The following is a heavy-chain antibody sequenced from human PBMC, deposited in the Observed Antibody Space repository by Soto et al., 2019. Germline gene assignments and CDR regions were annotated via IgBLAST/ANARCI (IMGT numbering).Heavy chain of an antibody. CDR1: GGSFSGYY. V-gene: IGHV4-34*01. D-gene: IGHD6-19*01. Sequence: SETLSLTCAVYGGSFSGYYWGWIRQPPGKGLEWIGEINHSGSTNYNPSLKSRVTISVDTSKNQFSLKLSSVTAADTSVYYCARHLKAVAAAMAYWGQGIPVT. CDR3: ARHLKAVAAAMAY. J-gene: IGHJ4*02. CDR2: INHSGST.